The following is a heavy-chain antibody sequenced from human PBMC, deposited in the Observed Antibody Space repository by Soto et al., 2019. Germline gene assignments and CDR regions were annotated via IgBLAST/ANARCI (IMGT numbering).Heavy chain of an antibody. CDR1: GGAISSGGYY. CDR2: IYYSGST. D-gene: IGHD4-17*01. Sequence: QVQLQESGPGLVKPSQTLSLTCTVSGGAISSGGYYWSLIRQPPGKGLAWIGYIYYSGSTYYNPSLKSRVTILVDTSKNQFSLQLSSVTAADTAVYYCARGIDYGDYAEYFPHWGQRTLVTVSS. V-gene: IGHV4-31*03. J-gene: IGHJ1*01. CDR3: ARGIDYGDYAEYFPH.